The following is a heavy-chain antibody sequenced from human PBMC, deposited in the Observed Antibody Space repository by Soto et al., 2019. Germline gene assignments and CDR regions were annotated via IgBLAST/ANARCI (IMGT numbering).Heavy chain of an antibody. Sequence: QLQLQESGPGLVKPSETLSLTCTVSGGSISSSSYYWGWIRQPPGKGLEWIGSIYYSGSTYYNPSLKRRVTISVDTSKNQFSLKLSSVTAADTAVYYCARIHYGSGSYYNAVYAFDIWGQGTMVTVSS. CDR2: IYYSGST. CDR3: ARIHYGSGSYYNAVYAFDI. CDR1: GGSISSSSYY. J-gene: IGHJ3*02. D-gene: IGHD3-10*01. V-gene: IGHV4-39*01.